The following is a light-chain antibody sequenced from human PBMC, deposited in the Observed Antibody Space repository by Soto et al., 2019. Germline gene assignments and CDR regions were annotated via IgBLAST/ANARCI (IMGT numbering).Light chain of an antibody. Sequence: QLVLTQSPSASASLGASVKLTCTLSSGHSTYAIAWHQQQPEKGPRYLMKVHSDGSHSKGDGIPDRFSGSSSGAERYLTISSLQSEDEADYYCQTWSTASGVFGGGTKLTVL. CDR2: VHSDGSH. CDR1: SGHSTYA. V-gene: IGLV4-69*01. J-gene: IGLJ2*01. CDR3: QTWSTASGV.